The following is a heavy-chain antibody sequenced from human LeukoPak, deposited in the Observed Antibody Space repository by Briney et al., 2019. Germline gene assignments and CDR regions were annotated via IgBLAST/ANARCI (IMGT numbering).Heavy chain of an antibody. CDR2: ISSSGSTI. J-gene: IGHJ4*02. Sequence: GGSLRLSCAASGLTVSSYCMSWVRQAPGQGLEWVSYISSSGSTIYYADSVKGRFTISRDNAKNSLYLQLNSLSAEDTAVYYCARSSSGYPYYLDYWGQGTLVTVSS. V-gene: IGHV3-11*04. CDR1: GLTVSSYC. CDR3: ARSSSGYPYYLDY. D-gene: IGHD3-22*01.